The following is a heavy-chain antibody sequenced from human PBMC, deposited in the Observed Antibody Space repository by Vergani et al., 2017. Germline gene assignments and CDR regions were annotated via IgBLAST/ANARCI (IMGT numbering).Heavy chain of an antibody. CDR3: AKETDGGGLGY. Sequence: QVQLEQSGAEVKKPGSSVKVSCKASGGTFSSYTISWVRQAPGQGLEWMGRIIPILGIANYAQKFQGRVTITADKSTSTAYMELSSLRSEDTAVYYCAKETDGGGLGYWGQGTLVTVSS. CDR2: IIPILGIA. D-gene: IGHD6-19*01. J-gene: IGHJ4*02. CDR1: GGTFSSYT. V-gene: IGHV1-69*08.